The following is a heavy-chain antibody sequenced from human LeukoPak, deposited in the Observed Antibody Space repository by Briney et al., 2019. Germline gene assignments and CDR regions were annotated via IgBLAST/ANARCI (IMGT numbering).Heavy chain of an antibody. J-gene: IGHJ6*03. CDR3: ARLNIVVVTAIRPLGNDYYYYYMDV. CDR2: IYPGDSDT. CDR1: GYSFTSYW. V-gene: IGHV5-51*03. D-gene: IGHD2-21*02. Sequence: KPGESLKISCKGSGYSFTSYWIGWVRQMPGKGLEWMGIIYPGDSDTRYSPSFQGQVTISADKSISTAYLQWSSLKASDTAMYYCARLNIVVVTAIRPLGNDYYYYYMDVWGKGTTVTVSS.